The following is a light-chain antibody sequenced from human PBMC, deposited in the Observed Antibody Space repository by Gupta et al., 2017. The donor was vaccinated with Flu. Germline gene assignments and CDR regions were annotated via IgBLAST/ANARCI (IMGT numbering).Light chain of an antibody. CDR1: SSNIGSNY. J-gene: IGLJ2*01. CDR2: RNN. V-gene: IGLV1-47*01. CDR3: AAWDDSLSGRL. Sequence: QSVLTQPPSASGTPGQRVTISCSGSSSNIGSNYVCWYQHLPGTAPKLLIYRNNQRPSGGPDRFSASKSDTSASLAISGLRSEDEADYYCAAWDDSLSGRLFGGGTKLTVL.